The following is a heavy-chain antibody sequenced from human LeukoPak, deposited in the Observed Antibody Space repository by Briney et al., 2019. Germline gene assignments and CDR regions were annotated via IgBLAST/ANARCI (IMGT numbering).Heavy chain of an antibody. CDR2: INPSGGST. V-gene: IGHV1-46*01. D-gene: IGHD5-18*01. CDR1: GYTFISYY. CDR3: ARGGWVGGYSYGLSHDAFDI. J-gene: IGHJ3*02. Sequence: ASVKVSCKASGYTFISYYMHWVRQAPGQGLEWMGIINPSGGSTSYAQKFQGRVTMTRDTSTSTVYMELSSLRSEDTAVYYCARGGWVGGYSYGLSHDAFDIWGQGTMVTVSS.